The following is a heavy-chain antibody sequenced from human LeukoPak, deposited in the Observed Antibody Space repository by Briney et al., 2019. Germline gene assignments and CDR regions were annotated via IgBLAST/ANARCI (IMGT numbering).Heavy chain of an antibody. CDR1: GFTFDDYA. V-gene: IGHV3-9*01. J-gene: IGHJ4*02. CDR3: AKDMASIVGATALDY. D-gene: IGHD1-26*01. CDR2: ISWNSGSI. Sequence: GGSLRLSCAASGFTFDDYAMRWVRQAPGKGLEWVSGISWNSGSIGYADSVKGRFTISSDNAKNSLYLQMNSLRAEDTALYYCAKDMASIVGATALDYWGQGTLVTVSS.